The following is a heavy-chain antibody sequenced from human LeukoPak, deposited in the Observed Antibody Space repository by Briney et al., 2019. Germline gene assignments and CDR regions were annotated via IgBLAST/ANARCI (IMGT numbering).Heavy chain of an antibody. CDR2: ISSSSSTI. D-gene: IGHD6-13*01. J-gene: IGHJ4*02. CDR3: ARAPSIWYGVY. V-gene: IGHV3-48*01. CDR1: GFTFSSYS. Sequence: GGSLRLSCAACGFTFSSYSMNWVRQAPGKGLEWVSYISSSSSTIYYADSVRGRFTISRDNAKNSLYLQMNSLRAEDTAVYYCARAPSIWYGVYWGQGTLVTVSS.